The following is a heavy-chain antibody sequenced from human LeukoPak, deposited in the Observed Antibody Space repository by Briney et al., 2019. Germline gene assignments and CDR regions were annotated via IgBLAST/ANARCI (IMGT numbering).Heavy chain of an antibody. Sequence: SETLSLTCAVYGGSFSDYYWTWIRQPPGKGLEWIGEINHSGSTNYNPSLKSRVTISVDTSKNQFSLNLTSLTAADTAVFYCARGPSGGSYVLDYWGQGTLVTVPS. CDR2: INHSGST. V-gene: IGHV4-34*01. CDR1: GGSFSDYY. J-gene: IGHJ4*02. CDR3: ARGPSGGSYVLDY. D-gene: IGHD1-26*01.